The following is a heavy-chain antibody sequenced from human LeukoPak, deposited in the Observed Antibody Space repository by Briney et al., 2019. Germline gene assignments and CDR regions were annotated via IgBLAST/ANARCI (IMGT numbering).Heavy chain of an antibody. D-gene: IGHD3-22*01. CDR1: GGSISSYY. CDR2: IYTSGST. J-gene: IGHJ3*02. V-gene: IGHV4-4*07. CDR3: ARDGGSSGINPRGAFDI. Sequence: SETLSLTCTVSGGSISSYYWSWIRQPAGKGLEWIGCIYTSGSTNYNPSLKSRVTMSVDTSKNQFSLKLSSVTAADTAVYYCARDGGSSGINPRGAFDIWGQGTMVTVSS.